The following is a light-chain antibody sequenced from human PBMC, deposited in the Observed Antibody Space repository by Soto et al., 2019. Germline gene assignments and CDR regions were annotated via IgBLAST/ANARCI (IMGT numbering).Light chain of an antibody. Sequence: EIGMTHSPATLSVSPWEIATLSCRASQSVGSGLSWYQQKPDQAPRLLIYGASTRATGIPARFSGSGSGTEFTLTISSLQSEDYAVYYCQQYYNWPPYTFGQGTKV. V-gene: IGKV3-15*01. J-gene: IGKJ2*01. CDR1: QSVGSG. CDR3: QQYYNWPPYT. CDR2: GAS.